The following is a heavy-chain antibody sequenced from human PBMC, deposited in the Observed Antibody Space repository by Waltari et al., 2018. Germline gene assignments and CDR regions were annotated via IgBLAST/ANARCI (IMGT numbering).Heavy chain of an antibody. Sequence: EVQLVESGGGLVQPGRSLRLSCTASGFTFGDYAMSWVRQAPGKGLEWVGFIRSKAYGGTTEYAASVKGRFTISRDDSKSIAYLQMNSLKTEDTAVYYCTRDRTGTTRDYWGQGTLVTVSS. J-gene: IGHJ4*02. CDR2: IRSKAYGGTT. V-gene: IGHV3-49*04. D-gene: IGHD1-7*01. CDR3: TRDRTGTTRDY. CDR1: GFTFGDYA.